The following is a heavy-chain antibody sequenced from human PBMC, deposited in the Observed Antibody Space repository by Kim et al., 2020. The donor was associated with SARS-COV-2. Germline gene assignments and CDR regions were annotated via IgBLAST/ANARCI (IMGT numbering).Heavy chain of an antibody. D-gene: IGHD5-12*01. Sequence: GGSLRLSCAASGFTFSDYYMIWIRQAPGKGLEWVSYISSGASTIYYADSVKGRFTISRDNAKNSLYLQMNSLRAEDTAVYYCARDLVRVRWLQRDYYYGMDVWGQGTTVTVSS. J-gene: IGHJ6*02. V-gene: IGHV3-11*04. CDR3: ARDLVRVRWLQRDYYYGMDV. CDR2: ISSGASTI. CDR1: GFTFSDYY.